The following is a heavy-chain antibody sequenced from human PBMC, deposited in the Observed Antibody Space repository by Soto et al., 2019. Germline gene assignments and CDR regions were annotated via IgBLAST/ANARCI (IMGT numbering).Heavy chain of an antibody. Sequence: GESLKISCKGSGCTFTSYWIGWVRQMPGKGLEWMGIIFPVDSDTAYSPSFQGQVTISADKSITTAYLQWSSLKASDTAMYYCAIRGYTYGYYFSYWGQGTLVTVS. V-gene: IGHV5-51*01. CDR1: GCTFTSYW. CDR2: IFPVDSDT. D-gene: IGHD5-18*01. CDR3: AIRGYTYGYYFSY. J-gene: IGHJ4*02.